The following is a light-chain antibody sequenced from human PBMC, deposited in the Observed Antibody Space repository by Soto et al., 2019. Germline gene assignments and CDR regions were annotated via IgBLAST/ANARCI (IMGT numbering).Light chain of an antibody. Sequence: QSALTQPASVSGSPGQSITISCTGTSSDVGCYNFVSWYQQHPGKAPKVMIYEGSKRPSGVSNRFSGSKSGNTASLTISGLHAEEEADYYCCSYAGSSTWVFGTGTKLTVL. J-gene: IGLJ1*01. CDR3: CSYAGSSTWV. CDR2: EGS. CDR1: SSDVGCYNF. V-gene: IGLV2-23*01.